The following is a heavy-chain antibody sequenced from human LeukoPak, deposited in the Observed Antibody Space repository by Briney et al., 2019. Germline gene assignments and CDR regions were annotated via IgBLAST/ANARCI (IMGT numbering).Heavy chain of an antibody. J-gene: IGHJ4*02. CDR1: GFTFSSYS. CDR2: ISSSSSYI. V-gene: IGHV3-21*01. CDR3: ARVPYCSSTSCLSPGGY. Sequence: PGRSLRLSCAASGFTFSSYSMNWVRQAPGKGLEWVSSISSSSSYIYYADSVKGRFTISRDNAKNSLYLQMNSLRAEDTAVYYCARVPYCSSTSCLSPGGYWGQGTLVTVSS. D-gene: IGHD2-2*01.